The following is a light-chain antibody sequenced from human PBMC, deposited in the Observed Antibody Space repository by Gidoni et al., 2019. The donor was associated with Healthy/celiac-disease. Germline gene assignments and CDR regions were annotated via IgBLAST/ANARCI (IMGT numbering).Light chain of an antibody. CDR3: AAWDDSLNGVV. V-gene: IGLV1-44*01. Sequence: QSVLTQPPSASATPGPRVTISCSGSSSNIGSNTVNWYQQLPGTAPKLLIDSNNQRPSGVPDRFSGSKAGTSASLAISGLQSEDEADYYCAAWDDSLNGVVFGGGTKLTVL. J-gene: IGLJ2*01. CDR1: SSNIGSNT. CDR2: SNN.